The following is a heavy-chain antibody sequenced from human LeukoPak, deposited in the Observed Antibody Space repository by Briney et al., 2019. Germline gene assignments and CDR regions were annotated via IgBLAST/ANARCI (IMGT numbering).Heavy chain of an antibody. J-gene: IGHJ6*02. CDR2: IYYSGST. CDR3: ARRTPYCSGGSCYSDYYYYGMDV. Sequence: SETLSLTCTVSGGSISSYYWSWIPQPPGKGLEWIGYIYYSGSTNYNPSLKSRVTISVDTSKNQFSLKLSSVTAADTAVYYCARRTPYCSGGSCYSDYYYYGMDVWGQGTTVTVSS. CDR1: GGSISSYY. V-gene: IGHV4-59*08. D-gene: IGHD2-15*01.